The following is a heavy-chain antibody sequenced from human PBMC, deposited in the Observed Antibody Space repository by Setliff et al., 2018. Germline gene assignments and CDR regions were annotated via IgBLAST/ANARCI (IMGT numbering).Heavy chain of an antibody. CDR3: ARSAVAVPGQFYFDD. J-gene: IGHJ4*02. CDR2: ISHSNTYI. Sequence: GGSLRLSCAASGFAFTTYDMNWVRQAPGRGLEWVSSISHSNTYIYYADSVKGRFTISRDNSINTLYLQMNSLRTEDTAVYYCARSAVAVPGQFYFDDWGQGTQVTVS. D-gene: IGHD6-19*01. V-gene: IGHV3-21*01. CDR1: GFAFTTYD.